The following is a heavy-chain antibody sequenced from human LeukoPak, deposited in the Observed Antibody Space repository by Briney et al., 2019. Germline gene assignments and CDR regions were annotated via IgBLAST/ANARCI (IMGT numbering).Heavy chain of an antibody. Sequence: SETLSLTCTVSGGSISSSSYYWGWIRQPPGKGLEWIGSIYYSGRTYYNPSLKSRVTISVDTSKNQFSLKLSSVTAADTAVYYCARLSLYYDFWSGYYLFWGQGTLVTVSS. V-gene: IGHV4-39*01. D-gene: IGHD3-3*01. CDR1: GGSISSSSYY. CDR2: IYYSGRT. CDR3: ARLSLYYDFWSGYYLF. J-gene: IGHJ4*02.